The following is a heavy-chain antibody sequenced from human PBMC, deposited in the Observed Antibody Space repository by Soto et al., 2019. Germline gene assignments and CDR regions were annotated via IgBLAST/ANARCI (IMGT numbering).Heavy chain of an antibody. CDR2: ITGGNGRT. D-gene: IGHD2-8*01. J-gene: IGHJ4*02. CDR3: ARETNAYFDY. V-gene: IGHV1-3*01. CDR1: GYTFTSYK. Sequence: QVQLVQTGAEVRKPGASVKISCKASGYTFTSYKIHWGRQAPGQSLESMGWITGGNGRTKYSESFQCTVTITKDTSATTVSMELSSLKSEDTAFYYCARETNAYFDYWGQGTLVTVSS.